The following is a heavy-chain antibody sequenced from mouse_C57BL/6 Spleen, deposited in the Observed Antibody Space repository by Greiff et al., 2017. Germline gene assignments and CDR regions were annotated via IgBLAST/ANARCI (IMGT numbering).Heavy chain of an antibody. CDR1: GFTFSSYG. CDR3: ASRGYDYYAVDY. D-gene: IGHD2-3*01. CDR2: ISSGGSYT. Sequence: EVQVVESGGDLVKPGGSLKLSCAASGFTFSSYGMSWVRQTPDKRLEWVATISSGGSYTYYPDSVKGRFTISRDKSKNTLYLQMSSLKSEDTAMYYCASRGYDYYAVDYWGQGTSVTVSS. V-gene: IGHV5-6*01. J-gene: IGHJ4*01.